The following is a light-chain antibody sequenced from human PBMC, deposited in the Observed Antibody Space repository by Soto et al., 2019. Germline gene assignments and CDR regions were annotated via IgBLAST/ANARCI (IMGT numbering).Light chain of an antibody. CDR2: GAS. J-gene: IGKJ2*01. Sequence: EIVLTQSPGTLSFSPGERANLSCRASQSVSSDYLAWYQQKPGQAPRLLIYGASSRATGIPDRFSGSGSGTDFTLTVSRLEPEDFAVFYCQKYGSSPPTCGQGTKVDIK. CDR3: QKYGSSPPT. CDR1: QSVSSDY. V-gene: IGKV3-20*01.